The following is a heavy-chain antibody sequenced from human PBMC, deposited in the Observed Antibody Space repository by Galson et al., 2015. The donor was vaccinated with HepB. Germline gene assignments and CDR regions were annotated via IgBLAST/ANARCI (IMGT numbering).Heavy chain of an antibody. CDR2: IWYDGNNK. J-gene: IGHJ4*02. CDR3: ARDPTEQWLVYVYDY. V-gene: IGHV3-33*01. CDR1: GFTFSRHG. Sequence: SLRLSCAASGFTFSRHGMHWVRQAPGMGLEWVSVIWYDGNNKYYADSVEGRFTISRDNSKNTLYLQMNSPRAEDTAVYYCARDPTEQWLVYVYDYWGQGTLVTVSS. D-gene: IGHD6-19*01.